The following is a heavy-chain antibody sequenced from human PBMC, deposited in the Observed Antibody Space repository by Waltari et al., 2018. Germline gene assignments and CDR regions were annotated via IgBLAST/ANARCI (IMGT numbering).Heavy chain of an antibody. J-gene: IGHJ4*02. V-gene: IGHV4-39*07. CDR1: GGSISSSSYY. Sequence: QLQLQESGPGLVKPSETLSLTCTVSGGSISSSSYYWGWIRQPPGKGLEWIGSIYYSGSNDYNPSLKSRVTISVDTAKNQFSLKLSSVTAADTAVYYCARDLSGGSCFFDYWGQGTLVTVSS. CDR2: IYYSGSN. CDR3: ARDLSGGSCFFDY. D-gene: IGHD2-15*01.